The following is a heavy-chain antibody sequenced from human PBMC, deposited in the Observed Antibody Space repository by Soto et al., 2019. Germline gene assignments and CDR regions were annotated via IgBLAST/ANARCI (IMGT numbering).Heavy chain of an antibody. CDR2: IWYDGSNK. Sequence: QVQLVESGGGVVQPGRSLRLSCAASGFTFSSYGMHWVRQAPGKGLEWVAVIWYDGSNKYYADSVKGRFTISRDNSKHTLYLQMNSLRAEDTAVYYCARDEGLGVNYYYYGMDVWGQGTTVTVSS. CDR1: GFTFSSYG. J-gene: IGHJ6*02. D-gene: IGHD3-10*01. CDR3: ARDEGLGVNYYYYGMDV. V-gene: IGHV3-33*01.